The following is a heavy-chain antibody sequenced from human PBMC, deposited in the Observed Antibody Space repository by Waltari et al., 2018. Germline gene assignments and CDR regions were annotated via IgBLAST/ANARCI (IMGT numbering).Heavy chain of an antibody. CDR3: ARLFGDYADPPDY. J-gene: IGHJ4*02. Sequence: QVQLQESGPGLVKPSETLSLTCTVSGGSISSSSYYWGWIRQPPGKGLEWIGSIYYSGSTYYNPSLKRRVTISVDTSKNQFSLKLSSVTAADTAVYYCARLFGDYADPPDYWGQGTLVTVSS. CDR2: IYYSGST. V-gene: IGHV4-39*01. CDR1: GGSISSSSYY. D-gene: IGHD4-17*01.